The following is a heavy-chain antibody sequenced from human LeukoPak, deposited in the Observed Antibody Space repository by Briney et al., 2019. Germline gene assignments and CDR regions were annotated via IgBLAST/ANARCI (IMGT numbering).Heavy chain of an antibody. CDR3: AKSGPDFGDLPSEYYFDY. J-gene: IGHJ4*02. Sequence: GGSLRLSCAASGFTFSSYWMSWVRQAPGKGLEWVANIKQDGSEKYYVDSVKGRFTISRDNAKNSLYLQMNSLRAEDTAVYYCAKSGPDFGDLPSEYYFDYWGQGNLVTVSS. V-gene: IGHV3-7*01. CDR1: GFTFSSYW. CDR2: IKQDGSEK. D-gene: IGHD4-17*01.